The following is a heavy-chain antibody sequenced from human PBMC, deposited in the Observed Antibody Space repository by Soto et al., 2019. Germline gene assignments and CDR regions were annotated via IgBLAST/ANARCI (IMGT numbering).Heavy chain of an antibody. CDR2: IDNSGST. V-gene: IGHV4-31*03. CDR1: GASGSTGVYY. D-gene: IGHD4-4*01. CDR3: AGAVSECDVRRYRNSSFDK. J-gene: IGHJ4*02. Sequence: PSETLSLTCTVSGASGSTGVYYWTWIRQHPGRGLEWIGYIDNSGSTYYNPSLTGRVDISVDTSKKQFSLNLQSLTAEDTAFYYCAGAVSECDVRRYRNSSFDKWGQGRLVTVSS.